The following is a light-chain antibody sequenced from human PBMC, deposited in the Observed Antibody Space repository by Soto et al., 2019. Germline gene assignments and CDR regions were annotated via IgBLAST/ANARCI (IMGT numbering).Light chain of an antibody. V-gene: IGLV2-14*03. J-gene: IGLJ1*01. Sequence: QSALTQPASVSGSPGQSITMSGTGTSSDIGASNYVSWYQQHPGQAPKLMISDVNNRPSGISDRFSGSKSGNTASLTISGLQAEDEADYYCYSWNSNSDTHYVFGTGTKLTVL. CDR1: SSDIGASNY. CDR3: YSWNSNSDTHYV. CDR2: DVN.